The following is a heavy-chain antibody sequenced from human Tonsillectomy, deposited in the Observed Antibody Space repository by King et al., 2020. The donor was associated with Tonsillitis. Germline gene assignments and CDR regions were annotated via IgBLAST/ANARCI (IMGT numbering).Heavy chain of an antibody. CDR3: ARDLRSNYYYYYGMDV. CDR2: IYIDGTT. D-gene: IGHD3-10*01. Sequence: DVQLVESGGGLVQPGGSLRLSCAASGFTVSSNYMSWVRQAPGKGLDWVSVIYIDGTTFYADSVEGGFTISRDNSKNTLYLQMNTLRAEDTAVYYCARDLRSNYYYYYGMDVWGQGTTVTVSS. J-gene: IGHJ6*02. V-gene: IGHV3-66*01. CDR1: GFTVSSNY.